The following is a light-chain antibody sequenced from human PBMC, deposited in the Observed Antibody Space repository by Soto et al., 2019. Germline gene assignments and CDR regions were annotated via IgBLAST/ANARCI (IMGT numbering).Light chain of an antibody. CDR3: QQYNNWHTIT. V-gene: IGKV3-15*01. J-gene: IGKJ5*01. CDR2: GAS. Sequence: EIVMTQSPGTLSLSPGERATLSCRASQSVSSNLAWYQQKPGQAPRLLIYGASTRATGIPARFSGSGSGTEFTLTISSLKSEDFAVYYCQQYNNWHTITFGQGTRLEIK. CDR1: QSVSSN.